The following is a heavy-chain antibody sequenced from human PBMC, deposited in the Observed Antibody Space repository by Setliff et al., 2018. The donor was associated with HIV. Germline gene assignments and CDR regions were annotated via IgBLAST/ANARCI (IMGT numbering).Heavy chain of an antibody. J-gene: IGHJ4*02. V-gene: IGHV3-49*03. Sequence: PGGSLRLSCTASGFTFGDYAMSWIRQAPGKGPEWVGSIRSKAYGGTTEYAASVKGRFTISRDDSKRIAYLQMNSLKTEDTAVYYCTRDPKYYDFWSGYPHPFDYWGQGTLVTVSS. D-gene: IGHD3-3*01. CDR3: TRDPKYYDFWSGYPHPFDY. CDR2: IRSKAYGGTT. CDR1: GFTFGDYA.